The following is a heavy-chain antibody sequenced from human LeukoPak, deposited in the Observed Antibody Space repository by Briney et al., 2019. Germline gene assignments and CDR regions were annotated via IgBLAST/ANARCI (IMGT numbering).Heavy chain of an antibody. CDR1: GYTFTGYY. J-gene: IGHJ5*02. D-gene: IGHD6-13*01. CDR2: INPNSGGT. V-gene: IGHV1-2*04. CDR3: ARVAAAGTVGFDP. Sequence: ASVKVSCKASGYTFTGYYMHWVRQAPGQGLEWMGWINPNSGGTNYAQKFQGWVTMTRDTSTSTAYMELSRLRSDDTAVYYCARVAAAGTVGFDPWGQGTLVTVSS.